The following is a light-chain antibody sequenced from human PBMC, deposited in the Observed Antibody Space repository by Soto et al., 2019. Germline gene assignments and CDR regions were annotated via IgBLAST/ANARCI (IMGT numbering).Light chain of an antibody. CDR3: SSYTSSGTHVV. CDR2: EVS. J-gene: IGLJ2*01. V-gene: IGLV2-14*01. CDR1: SSDVGGYNY. Sequence: QSVLTQPASVSGSPGQSITISCTGTSSDVGGYNYVSWYQQHPGKAPKLMIYEVSNRPSGVSNRFSGSESGNTASLTISGLQAEDEAEYYCSSYTSSGTHVVFGGGTKLTVL.